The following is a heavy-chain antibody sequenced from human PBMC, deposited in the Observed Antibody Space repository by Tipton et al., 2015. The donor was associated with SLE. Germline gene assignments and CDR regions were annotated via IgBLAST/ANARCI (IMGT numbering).Heavy chain of an antibody. CDR2: GYYNGVA. CDR1: GGSTTSHY. V-gene: IGHV4-59*11. CDR3: ARGGVGTGTYFDY. Sequence: TLSLTCTVSGGSTTSHYWSWIRQSPEKGLDWIGFGYYNGVARYNPSLKSRVTISVDTSRNQFSLKLNSVTAADTAVYCCARGGVGTGTYFDYWGQGTLVTVSS. J-gene: IGHJ4*02. D-gene: IGHD2-21*02.